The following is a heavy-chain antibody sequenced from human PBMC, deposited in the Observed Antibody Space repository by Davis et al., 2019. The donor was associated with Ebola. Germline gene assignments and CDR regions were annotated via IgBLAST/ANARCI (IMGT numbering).Heavy chain of an antibody. CDR3: ASPIVGPTNTDY. J-gene: IGHJ4*02. Sequence: SETLSLTCTVSGGSISTYYWSWIRQHPGKGLEWIGYIYYTGSTNYNPSLKSRVTISVDTSKNQFSLRLSSVTDADTAIYYCASPIVGPTNTDYWSQGTLVTVSS. CDR2: IYYTGST. D-gene: IGHD1-26*01. V-gene: IGHV4-59*01. CDR1: GGSISTYY.